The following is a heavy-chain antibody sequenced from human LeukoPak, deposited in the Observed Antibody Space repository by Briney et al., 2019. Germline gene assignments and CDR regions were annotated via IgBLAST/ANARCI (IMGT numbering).Heavy chain of an antibody. CDR3: ARDGNSVHGFDY. J-gene: IGHJ4*02. V-gene: IGHV1-2*02. Sequence: ASVKVSCKASGYTFTGYYMHWVRQAPGQGLEWMGWINPNSGGTNYAQKFQGRVTMTRDTSVSTAYMELSRLRSDDTAVYYCARDGNSVHGFDYWGQGTLVTVSS. D-gene: IGHD4-23*01. CDR2: INPNSGGT. CDR1: GYTFTGYY.